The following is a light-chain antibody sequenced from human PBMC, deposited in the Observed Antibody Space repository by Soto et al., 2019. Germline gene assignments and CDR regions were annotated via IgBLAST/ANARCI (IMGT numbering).Light chain of an antibody. V-gene: IGKV1-5*01. J-gene: IGKJ1*01. Sequence: DIQMTQSPSTLSASLGDRVTNTYRASLSISSWLACYQQKPGKAPKLLIYDGSSLESGVPSRFSGSGSGTEFTLTISSLQPDDFATYYCQQYNSYSETFGQGTKVDI. CDR2: DGS. CDR1: LSISSW. CDR3: QQYNSYSET.